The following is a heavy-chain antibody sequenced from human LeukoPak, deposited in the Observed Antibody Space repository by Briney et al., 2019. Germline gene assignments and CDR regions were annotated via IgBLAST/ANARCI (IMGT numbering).Heavy chain of an antibody. Sequence: SETLSLTCTVSGGSISSNFWNWIRQPPGKELEWIGYIYDSGSTNYNPSLKSRVTILVDTSKNQFSLKLTSVTAADTAVYYCATSLSNYYNYHMDVWGKGTTVTVSS. CDR3: ATSLSNYYNYHMDV. J-gene: IGHJ6*03. CDR1: GGSISSNF. V-gene: IGHV4-59*01. CDR2: IYDSGST. D-gene: IGHD2/OR15-2a*01.